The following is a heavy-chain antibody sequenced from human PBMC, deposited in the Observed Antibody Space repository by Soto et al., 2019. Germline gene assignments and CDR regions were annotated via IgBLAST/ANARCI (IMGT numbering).Heavy chain of an antibody. V-gene: IGHV1-69*06. CDR2: IIPIFGTA. CDR1: GGTFSSYA. Sequence: VASVKVSCKASGGTFSSYAISWVRQAPGQGLEWMGGIIPIFGTANYAQKFQGRVTITADKSTSTAYMELSSLRSEDTAVYYCASARYCSSTSCYTGDYYYYYGMDVWGQGTTVTVSS. J-gene: IGHJ6*02. D-gene: IGHD2-2*02. CDR3: ASARYCSSTSCYTGDYYYYYGMDV.